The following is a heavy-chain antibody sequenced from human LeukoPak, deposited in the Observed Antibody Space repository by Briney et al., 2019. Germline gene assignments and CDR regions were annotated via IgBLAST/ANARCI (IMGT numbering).Heavy chain of an antibody. CDR2: IYYSGST. D-gene: IGHD3-10*01. J-gene: IGHJ4*02. V-gene: IGHV4-39*01. CDR3: ARLAGGYGSGSYYKSHFDY. Sequence: WEALSLTCTVSGGSMSSSSYYWGWIRQPPGKGLEWIGSIYYSGSTYYNPSLKSRVTISVDTSKNQFSLKLSSVTAADTAVYYCARLAGGYGSGSYYKSHFDYWGQGTLVTVSS. CDR1: GGSMSSSSYY.